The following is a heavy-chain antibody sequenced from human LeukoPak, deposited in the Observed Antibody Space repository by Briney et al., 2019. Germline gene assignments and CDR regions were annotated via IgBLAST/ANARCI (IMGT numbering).Heavy chain of an antibody. D-gene: IGHD1-26*01. CDR2: ISWNRGNI. Sequence: GRSLRLSCAASGFIFGDYAMHWVRQAPGKGLECMSGISWNRGNIGYADSVKGRFTISRDNAKNSLYLQMNSLRAEDTALYYCAKDIRVGSYLVAAFDIWGQGTMVTVSS. CDR1: GFIFGDYA. V-gene: IGHV3-9*01. CDR3: AKDIRVGSYLVAAFDI. J-gene: IGHJ3*02.